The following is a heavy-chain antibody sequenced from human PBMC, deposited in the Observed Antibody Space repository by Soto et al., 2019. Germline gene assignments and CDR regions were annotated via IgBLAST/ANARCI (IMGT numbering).Heavy chain of an antibody. CDR2: ISGSGGST. J-gene: IGHJ3*02. CDR1: GFSFKDYA. V-gene: IGHV3-23*01. D-gene: IGHD3-10*01. CDR3: AKDASLLLWFRELLWGDAFDI. Sequence: GGSLRLSCAASGFSFKDYAMSWVRQAPGKGLEWVSAISGSGGSTYYADSVKGRFTISRDNSKNTLYLQMNSLRAEDTAVYYCAKDASLLLWFRELLWGDAFDIWGQGTMVTVSS.